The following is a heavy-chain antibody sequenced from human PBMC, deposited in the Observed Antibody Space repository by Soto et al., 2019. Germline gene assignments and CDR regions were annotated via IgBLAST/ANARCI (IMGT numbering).Heavy chain of an antibody. V-gene: IGHV2-5*02. D-gene: IGHD6-13*01. CDR1: GFSFSTSAVG. CDR3: AHVYWAASGTRYYFDY. J-gene: IGHJ4*02. CDR2: IYWDDDK. Sequence: SGPTLVNPTQTLTLTCTFSGFSFSTSAVGVGWIRQPPGKALEWLALIYWDDDKRYSPSLKSRLTITKDTSRNQVVVTMTNMDPVDTATYYCAHVYWAASGTRYYFDYWGKGTLVTVSS.